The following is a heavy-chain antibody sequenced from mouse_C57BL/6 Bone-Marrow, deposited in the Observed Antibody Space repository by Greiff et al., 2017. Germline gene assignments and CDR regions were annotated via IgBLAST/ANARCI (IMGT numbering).Heavy chain of an antibody. CDR1: GFTFSDYY. CDR2: INYDGSST. Sequence: EVKLMESEGGLVQPGSSMKLSCTASGFTFSDYYMAWVRQVPEKGLEWVANINYDGSSTYYLDSLKSRFIISRDNAKNILYLQMSSLKSEDTATYYCARGGVVDYFDYWGQGTTLTVSS. V-gene: IGHV5-16*01. J-gene: IGHJ2*01. CDR3: ARGGVVDYFDY. D-gene: IGHD1-1*01.